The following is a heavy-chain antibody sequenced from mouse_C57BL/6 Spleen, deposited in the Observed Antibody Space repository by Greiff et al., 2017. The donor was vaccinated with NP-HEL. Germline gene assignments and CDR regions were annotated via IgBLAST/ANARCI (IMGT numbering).Heavy chain of an antibody. D-gene: IGHD4-1*01. J-gene: IGHJ2*01. CDR3: ARQNWDYFDY. CDR2: IYPRSGNT. CDR1: GYTFTSYG. V-gene: IGHV1-81*01. Sequence: QVQLKESGAELARPGASVKLSCKASGYTFTSYGISWVKQRTGQGLEWIGEIYPRSGNTYYNEKFKGKATLTADKSSSTAYMELRSLTSEDSAVYYCARQNWDYFDYWGQGTTLTVSS.